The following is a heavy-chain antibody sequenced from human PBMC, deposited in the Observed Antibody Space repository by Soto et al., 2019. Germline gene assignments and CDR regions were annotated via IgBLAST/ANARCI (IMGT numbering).Heavy chain of an antibody. CDR3: AKIVGGGSHHDAFNI. J-gene: IGHJ3*02. CDR2: TGGGGVST. D-gene: IGHD2-15*01. V-gene: IGHV3-23*01. Sequence: EVQLLESGGGLVEPGGSLRLSCAASGFTFRSYAMTWVRQAPGKGLEWVSYTGGGGVSTYYADSVKGRFTSSRDDSKTTLYLQMISVRAEDTAVYYCAKIVGGGSHHDAFNIWGQGTMVTVSS. CDR1: GFTFRSYA.